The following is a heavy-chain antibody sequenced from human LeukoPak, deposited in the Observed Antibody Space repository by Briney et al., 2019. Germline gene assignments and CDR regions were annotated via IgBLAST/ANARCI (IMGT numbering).Heavy chain of an antibody. CDR2: INPNSGGT. D-gene: IGHD3-3*01. Sequence: ASVKVSCKASGYTFTDYYMHWVRQAPGQGLEWMGWINPNSGGTNYAQKFQGRVTMTRDTSISTAYMELNRLRSDDTAVYYCARINYYDFWSGQFDYWGQGTLVTVSS. V-gene: IGHV1-2*02. J-gene: IGHJ4*02. CDR1: GYTFTDYY. CDR3: ARINYYDFWSGQFDY.